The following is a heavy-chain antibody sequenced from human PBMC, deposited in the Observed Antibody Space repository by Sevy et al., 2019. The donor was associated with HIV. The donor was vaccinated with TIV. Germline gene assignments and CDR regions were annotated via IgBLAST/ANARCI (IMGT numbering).Heavy chain of an antibody. V-gene: IGHV3-21*01. CDR3: SRGHYYGSLYYCDY. J-gene: IGHJ4*02. Sequence: GGSLRLSCAASGFTFSNYFINWVRQAPGKGLEWVSSISSGSSYIFYADLVKGRFTISRDNAKNSLYLHMNSLRAEDTAVYYCSRGHYYGSLYYCDYWGPGTLVTVSS. D-gene: IGHD3-10*01. CDR1: GFTFSNYF. CDR2: ISSGSSYI.